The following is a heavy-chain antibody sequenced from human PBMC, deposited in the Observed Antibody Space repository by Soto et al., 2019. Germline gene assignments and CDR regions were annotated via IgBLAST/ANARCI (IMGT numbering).Heavy chain of an antibody. CDR1: GFTISSYT. V-gene: IGHV3-48*02. CDR2: ISSGGTST. CDR3: ERDYREVVYNGMDV. D-gene: IGHD3-16*02. Sequence: GGSLRLSCAASGFTISSYTMNWVRQAPGKGLEWISYISSGGTSTYYADSVKGRFAISRDNAKNSLYLQMSSLRDEDTAVYYCERDYREVVYNGMDVWGQGTTDTVSS. J-gene: IGHJ6*02.